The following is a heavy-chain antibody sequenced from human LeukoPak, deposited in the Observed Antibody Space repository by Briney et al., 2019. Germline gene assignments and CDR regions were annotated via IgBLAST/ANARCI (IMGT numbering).Heavy chain of an antibody. CDR2: LSSGRSP. CDR1: GFAISTYA. J-gene: IGHJ4*01. Sequence: GSLRLSCEASGFAISTYAMAWVRQAPGKGLEWISSLSSGRSPSYSDSLEGRLTMSSDNARNTLYLQMDNLRGEDTAMYYCARQLGYCAAGTCYFDSWGHGTQVTVSS. V-gene: IGHV3-69-1*01. CDR3: ARQLGYCAAGTCYFDS. D-gene: IGHD2-8*02.